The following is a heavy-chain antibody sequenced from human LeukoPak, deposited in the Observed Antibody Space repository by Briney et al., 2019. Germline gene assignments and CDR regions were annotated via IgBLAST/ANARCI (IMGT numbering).Heavy chain of an antibody. CDR2: FDPEDGET. D-gene: IGHD1-26*01. CDR3: ATDLPFRYGSGSYDY. CDR1: GYTLTELS. V-gene: IGHV1-24*01. J-gene: IGHJ4*02. Sequence: ASVKVSCKVSGYTLTELSMHWVRRAPGKGLEWMGGFDPEDGETIYAQKFQGRVTMTEDTSTDTAYMELSSLRSEDTAVYYCATDLPFRYGSGSYDYWGQGTLVTVSS.